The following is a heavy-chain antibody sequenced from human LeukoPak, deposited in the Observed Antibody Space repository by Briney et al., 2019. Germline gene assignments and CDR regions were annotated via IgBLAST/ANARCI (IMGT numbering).Heavy chain of an antibody. Sequence: SETLSLTCTVSGDSISSGSFYWSWIRQAAGKGLEWIGRVSSSGRTHYNPSLKSRVTISVDTSKNQFSLKLRSVTAADTAVYYCARSSESYDSSGYYSYYFDYWGQGTLVTVSS. CDR2: VSSSGRT. V-gene: IGHV4-61*10. CDR1: GDSISSGSFY. J-gene: IGHJ4*02. CDR3: ARSSESYDSSGYYSYYFDY. D-gene: IGHD3-22*01.